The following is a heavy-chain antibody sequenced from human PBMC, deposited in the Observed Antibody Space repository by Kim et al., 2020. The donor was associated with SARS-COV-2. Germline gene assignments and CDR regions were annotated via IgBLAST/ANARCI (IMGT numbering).Heavy chain of an antibody. Sequence: SETLSLTCTVSGGSISSYYWSWIRQPPGKGLEWIGYIYYSGTTNYNPSLKSRVTISVDTSKNQFSLKLSSVTAADTAVYYCAREYHYDSSVLGYWGQGTLVTVSS. CDR1: GGSISSYY. D-gene: IGHD3-22*01. CDR3: AREYHYDSSVLGY. J-gene: IGHJ4*02. CDR2: IYYSGTT. V-gene: IGHV4-59*12.